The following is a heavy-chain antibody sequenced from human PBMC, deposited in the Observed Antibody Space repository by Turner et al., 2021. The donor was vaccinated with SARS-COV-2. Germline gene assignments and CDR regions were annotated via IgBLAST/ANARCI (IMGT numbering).Heavy chain of an antibody. CDR2: ISYAGCNK. D-gene: IGHD6-19*01. CDR3: VRQFSGVDY. V-gene: IGHV3-30*03. J-gene: IGHJ4*02. Sequence: QVQLVESGGGVVQPGRSLRLSCAASGFTFSDYGMNWVRQSPGKGLEWVATISYAGCNKHYADSVKGRFTISRDNSKNTLDLEMNSLRTEDTAVYYCVRQFSGVDYWGQGTLVTVSS. CDR1: GFTFSDYG.